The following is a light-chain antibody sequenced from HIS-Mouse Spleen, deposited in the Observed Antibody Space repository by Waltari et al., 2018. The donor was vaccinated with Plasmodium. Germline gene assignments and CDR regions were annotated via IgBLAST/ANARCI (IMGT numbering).Light chain of an antibody. CDR3: QAWDSSTDYV. V-gene: IGLV2-11*01. Sequence: QSALTQPRSVSGSPGQSVTISCTGTSSDVGGYNSVSWYQQHPGKAPKLMIYDVSKRPSGIPERFSGSNSGNTATLTISGTQAMDEADYYCQAWDSSTDYVFGTGTKVTVL. CDR2: DVS. CDR1: SSDVGGYNS. J-gene: IGLJ1*01.